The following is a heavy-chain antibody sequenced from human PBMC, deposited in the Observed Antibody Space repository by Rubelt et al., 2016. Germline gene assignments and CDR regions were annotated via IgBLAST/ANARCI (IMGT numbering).Heavy chain of an antibody. CDR1: GYTFTSYS. J-gene: IGHJ4*02. Sequence: QVQLVQSGAEVKKPGASVKISCKASGYTFTSYSMHWVRQAPGQRLEWMGWINAGNGDTKYTQKFQGRFTIPRDTSRTTAYMELSSLRSEDTAVYYCATHGSGWSFDYWGQGTLVTVSS. CDR3: ATHGSGWSFDY. V-gene: IGHV1-3*01. D-gene: IGHD6-19*01. CDR2: INAGNGDT.